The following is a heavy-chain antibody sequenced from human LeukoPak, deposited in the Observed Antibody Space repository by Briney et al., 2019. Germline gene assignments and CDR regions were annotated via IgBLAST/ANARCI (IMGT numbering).Heavy chain of an antibody. D-gene: IGHD3-22*01. CDR1: GYTFTGYY. J-gene: IGHJ4*02. CDR2: INPNSGGT. V-gene: IGHV1-2*06. CDR3: ARGGAAWRGLYYDSSGYSD. Sequence: ASVKVSCKASGYTFTGYYMHWVRQAPGQGLEWMGRINPNSGGTNYAQKFQGRVTMTRDTSISTAYMELSRLRSDDTAVYYCARGGAAWRGLYYDSSGYSDWGQGTLVTVSS.